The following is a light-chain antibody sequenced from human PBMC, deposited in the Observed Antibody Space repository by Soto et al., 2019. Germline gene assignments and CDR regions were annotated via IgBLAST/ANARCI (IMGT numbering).Light chain of an antibody. V-gene: IGKV3-20*01. CDR1: QSVSRY. CDR2: DAS. CDR3: QQYSSSPPIT. Sequence: GLTQYKETLSLSPGERATLSCRASQSVSRYLAWYQQKPGQAPRLLIYDASNRATGIPDRFSGSGSETDFTLTISRLEPEDFAVYYCQQYSSSPPITSCQ. J-gene: IGKJ5*01.